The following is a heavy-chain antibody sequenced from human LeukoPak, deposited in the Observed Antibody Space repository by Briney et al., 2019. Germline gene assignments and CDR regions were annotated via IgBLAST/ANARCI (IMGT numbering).Heavy chain of an antibody. V-gene: IGHV3-21*04. CDR2: ISDTGRDI. CDR3: AKGLFSAYDKYLDS. J-gene: IGHJ4*02. Sequence: GSLRLSCAGSGFAFESFTMTWVRQAPGKGLEWVSLISDTGRDINYADSVRGRFTISRDNTKNSLFLQMDSLRVEDTAIYYCAKGLFSAYDKYLDSWGQGTLVTVSA. D-gene: IGHD5-12*01. CDR1: GFAFESFT.